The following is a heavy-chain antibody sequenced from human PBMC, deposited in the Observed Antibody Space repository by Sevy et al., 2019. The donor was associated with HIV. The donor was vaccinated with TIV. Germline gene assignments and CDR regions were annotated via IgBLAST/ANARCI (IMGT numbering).Heavy chain of an antibody. CDR1: GYTFTSYG. J-gene: IGHJ1*01. CDR3: ARAPSGSQGPGQYFHH. CDR2: ISTYNGDT. Sequence: ASVKVSCKTFGYTFTSYGISWVRQAPGQGLEWMGWISTYNGDTNSAQKLQGCVTMTTDTSTSTAYMELRSLRSDDTAAYYCARAPSGSQGPGQYFHHWGQCTLVTVSS. V-gene: IGHV1-18*01. D-gene: IGHD1-26*01.